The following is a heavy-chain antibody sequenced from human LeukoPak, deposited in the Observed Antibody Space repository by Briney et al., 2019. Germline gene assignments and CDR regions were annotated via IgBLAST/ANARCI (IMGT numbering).Heavy chain of an antibody. CDR2: ISWNSGSI. J-gene: IGHJ4*02. V-gene: IGHV3-9*01. Sequence: QSGGSLRLSCAASGFTFDDYAMHWVRQVPGKGLEWVSGISWNSGSIGYADSVKGRFTISRDNAKNSLYMQMNSLRAEDTALYYCAKDSGYDSSGNFDYWGQGTLVTVSS. CDR3: AKDSGYDSSGNFDY. CDR1: GFTFDDYA. D-gene: IGHD3-22*01.